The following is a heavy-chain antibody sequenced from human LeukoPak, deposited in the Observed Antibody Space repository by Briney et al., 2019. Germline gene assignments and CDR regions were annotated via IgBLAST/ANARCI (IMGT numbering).Heavy chain of an antibody. J-gene: IGHJ5*02. CDR2: IDPSDSYT. Sequence: PGESLKISCKGSGYSFTSYWISWVRQMPGKGLEWMGRIDPSDSYTNYSPSFQGHVTISADKSISTAYLQWSSLRASDTAMCYCARLHPILYGDSLLNWFDPWGQGTLVTVSS. CDR1: GYSFTSYW. CDR3: ARLHPILYGDSLLNWFDP. D-gene: IGHD4-17*01. V-gene: IGHV5-10-1*01.